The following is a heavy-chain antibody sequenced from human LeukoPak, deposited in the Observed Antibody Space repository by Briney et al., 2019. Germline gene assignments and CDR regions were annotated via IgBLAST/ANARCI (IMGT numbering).Heavy chain of an antibody. CDR1: GYTFTVYN. CDR3: ARAKGQTGYYYYYMDV. J-gene: IGHJ6*03. V-gene: IGHV1-46*01. CDR2: INPSGGST. Sequence: ASVTVSCKASGYTFTVYNIHWVRQAPGQGLEWMGIINPSGGSTSYAQKFQGRVTMTRDMSTSTVYMELSSLRSEDTAVYYCARAKGQTGYYYYYMDVWGKGTTVTVSS. D-gene: IGHD3-10*01.